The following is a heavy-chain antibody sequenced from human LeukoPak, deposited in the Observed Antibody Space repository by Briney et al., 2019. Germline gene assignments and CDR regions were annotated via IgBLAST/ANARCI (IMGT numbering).Heavy chain of an antibody. CDR1: GFTFSSYA. J-gene: IGHJ4*02. V-gene: IGHV3-23*01. CDR2: ISGSGGST. D-gene: IGHD2-21*01. Sequence: GGSLRLSCAASGFTFSSYAMSWVRQAPGKGLEWVSAISGSGGSTYYADSVKGRFTISTDNSKNTLYLQMNSLRAEDTAVYYCAKAAEEAIVVVAQIDYWGQGTLVTVSS. CDR3: AKAAEEAIVVVAQIDY.